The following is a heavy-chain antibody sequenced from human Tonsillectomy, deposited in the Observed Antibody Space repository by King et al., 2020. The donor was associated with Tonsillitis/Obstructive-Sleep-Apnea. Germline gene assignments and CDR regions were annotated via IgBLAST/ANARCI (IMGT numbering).Heavy chain of an antibody. CDR2: IYYSGST. J-gene: IGHJ4*02. V-gene: IGHV4-39*02. CDR3: AREGSSGWFLDY. CDR1: GGSISSTSYY. D-gene: IGHD6-19*01. Sequence: QLQLQESGPGLVKPSETLSLTCTVSGGSISSTSYYWGWIRQPPGKGLQWIGSIYYSGSTSYNPSLKSRVTISVDTSKNQFSLKLSSVTAADTAVYYCAREGSSGWFLDYWGQGTLVTVSS.